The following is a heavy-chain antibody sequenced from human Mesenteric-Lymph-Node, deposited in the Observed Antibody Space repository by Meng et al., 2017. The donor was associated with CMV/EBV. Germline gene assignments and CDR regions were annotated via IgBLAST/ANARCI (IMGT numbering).Heavy chain of an antibody. CDR2: MKCDGSEK. CDR3: ARVRSGSLDY. V-gene: IGHV3-52*01. Sequence: GESLKISCAASGFTFTNSWMYWVCQAPEKGLEWAADMKCDGSEKFSVDSVKGRFTISRDNSKNTLFLQMNSLRAEDTAIYYCARVRSGSLDYWGQGTLVTVSS. J-gene: IGHJ4*02. CDR1: GFTFTNSW. D-gene: IGHD1-26*01.